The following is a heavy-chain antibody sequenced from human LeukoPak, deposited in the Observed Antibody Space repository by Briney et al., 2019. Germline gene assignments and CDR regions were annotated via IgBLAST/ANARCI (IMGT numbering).Heavy chain of an antibody. J-gene: IGHJ6*02. V-gene: IGHV3-53*01. Sequence: GGSLRLSCAASGFTVSSNYMSWVSQAPGKGLEWVSVIYSGGSTYYADSVKGRFTISRDNSKNTLYLQMNSLRAEDTAVYYCARVGDYVWGSHGMDVWGQGTTVTVSS. D-gene: IGHD3-16*01. CDR1: GFTVSSNY. CDR3: ARVGDYVWGSHGMDV. CDR2: IYSGGST.